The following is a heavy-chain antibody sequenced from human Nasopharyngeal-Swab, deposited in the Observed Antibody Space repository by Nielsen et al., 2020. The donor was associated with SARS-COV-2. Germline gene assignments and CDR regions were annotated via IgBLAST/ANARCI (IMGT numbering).Heavy chain of an antibody. J-gene: IGHJ4*02. D-gene: IGHD3-22*01. Sequence: SVTLSLTCTVSGVTISSYYWSWIRQPTGKGLEWIGYIYYRGSTNYNPSLKSRVTISVDTSKNQFSLKLSSVTAADTAVYYCARGSGYYDSSGYSDYWGQGTLVTVSS. CDR1: GVTISSYY. CDR2: IYYRGST. V-gene: IGHV4-59*13. CDR3: ARGSGYYDSSGYSDY.